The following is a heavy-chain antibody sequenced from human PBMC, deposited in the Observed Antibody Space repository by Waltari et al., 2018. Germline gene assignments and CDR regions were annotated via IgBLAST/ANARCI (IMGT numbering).Heavy chain of an antibody. J-gene: IGHJ6*02. V-gene: IGHV3-74*01. CDR1: GFTFRGRW. D-gene: IGHD6-6*01. CDR3: TRAFVNIAARGMDV. Sequence: EVQLVESGGSLVQPGGSLRLSCIASGFTFRGRWMYWVRQAPGKGLVWVSRIDSDGRSTSYADSVKGRFTISRDNAKNTLYLQMNTLRAEDTAVYYCTRAFVNIAARGMDVWGQGTTVTVSS. CDR2: IDSDGRST.